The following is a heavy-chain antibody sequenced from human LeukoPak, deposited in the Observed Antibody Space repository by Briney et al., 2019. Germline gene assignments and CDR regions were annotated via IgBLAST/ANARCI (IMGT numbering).Heavy chain of an antibody. J-gene: IGHJ6*02. CDR3: ARDRSSANYGDYRASYYYGMDV. D-gene: IGHD4-17*01. CDR2: ISAYNGNT. Sequence: ASVKVSCKASGYTFTSYGISWVRQAPGQGLEWMGWISAYNGNTNYAQKLQGRVTMTTDTSTSTAYMELRSLRSDDTAVYYCARDRSSANYGDYRASYYYGMDVWGQGTTVTVSS. CDR1: GYTFTSYG. V-gene: IGHV1-18*01.